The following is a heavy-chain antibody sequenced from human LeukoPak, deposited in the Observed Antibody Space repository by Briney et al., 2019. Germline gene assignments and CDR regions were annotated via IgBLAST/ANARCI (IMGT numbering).Heavy chain of an antibody. Sequence: SQTLSLTCTVSGGSISSYYWSWIRQPPGKGLEWIGYIYYSGSTNYNPSLKSRVTISVDTSKNQFSLKLSSVTAADTAVYYCARDEGSSGEYFDYWGQGTLVTVSS. CDR2: IYYSGST. CDR3: ARDEGSSGEYFDY. D-gene: IGHD6-19*01. J-gene: IGHJ4*02. V-gene: IGHV4-59*01. CDR1: GGSISSYY.